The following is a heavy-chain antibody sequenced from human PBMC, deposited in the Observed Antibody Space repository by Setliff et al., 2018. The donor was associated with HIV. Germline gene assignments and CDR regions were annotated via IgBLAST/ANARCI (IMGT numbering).Heavy chain of an antibody. Sequence: LSLTCSVSGASISSSSYYWGWVRQPPGKGLEWIGSVSYSGSTYYSPSLKSRVTIAVDTSKNQFSLNLKSMTAADTAVYYCASCHVAIGYDFNYWGQGVLVTVSS. CDR2: VSYSGST. CDR3: ASCHVAIGYDFNY. V-gene: IGHV4-39*01. J-gene: IGHJ4*02. CDR1: GASISSSSYY. D-gene: IGHD5-18*01.